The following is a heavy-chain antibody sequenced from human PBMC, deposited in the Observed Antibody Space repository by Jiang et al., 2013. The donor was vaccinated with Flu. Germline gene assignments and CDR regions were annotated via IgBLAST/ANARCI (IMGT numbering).Heavy chain of an antibody. Sequence: PGLVKPSETVTLTCIVSGGPISRSNYYWAWIRQPPGKGLEWIATMSSSGSTYYPPSLKDRVTISADTSKNEFSLRLTSVTAADTAVYYCATTTGNWGQGTLVTVSS. D-gene: IGHD3-10*01. J-gene: IGHJ4*02. CDR3: ATTTGN. V-gene: IGHV4-39*01. CDR2: MSSSGST. CDR1: GGPISRSNYY.